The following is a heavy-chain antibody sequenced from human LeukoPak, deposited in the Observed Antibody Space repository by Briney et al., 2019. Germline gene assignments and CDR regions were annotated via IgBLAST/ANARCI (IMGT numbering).Heavy chain of an antibody. CDR2: INPSGGST. D-gene: IGHD2-8*02. J-gene: IGHJ6*02. V-gene: IGHV1-46*01. Sequence: ASVKVSCKASGYTFTSYYMHWVRQAPGQGLEWMGIINPSGGSTSYAQKFQGRVTMTRDTSTSTVYMELSSLRSEDTAVYYCARRVVYGHLGYYYYGMDVWGQGTTVTVSS. CDR1: GYTFTSYY. CDR3: ARRVVYGHLGYYYYGMDV.